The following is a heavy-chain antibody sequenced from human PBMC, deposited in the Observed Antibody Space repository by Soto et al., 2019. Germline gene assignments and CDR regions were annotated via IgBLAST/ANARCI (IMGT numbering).Heavy chain of an antibody. CDR3: VKPSGWYPDY. CDR1: GFDFNSYA. J-gene: IGHJ4*02. Sequence: QVQLVESGGGVVQPGASLRVSCAASGFDFNSYAMHWVRQAPGKGLEWMGVISNDGSNVYYADFVKGRFTISRDRSKNTLYLQMSSLRGEDTAVYYCVKPSGWYPDYWGQGTHVTVSS. CDR2: ISNDGSNV. V-gene: IGHV3-30*18. D-gene: IGHD6-19*01.